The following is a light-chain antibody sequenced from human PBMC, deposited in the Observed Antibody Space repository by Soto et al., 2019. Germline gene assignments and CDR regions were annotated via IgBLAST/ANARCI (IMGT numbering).Light chain of an antibody. CDR3: QQYAGSPRT. CDR2: GAS. Sequence: EIVLTQSPGTLSLSPRGRATLSCRASQSVFNNYLAWYQHRPGQAPRLLIYGASTRAPGIPDRFSGSGSGADFTLTISRLEPEDFAVYYCQQYAGSPRTFGQGTQV. V-gene: IGKV3-20*01. CDR1: QSVFNNY. J-gene: IGKJ1*01.